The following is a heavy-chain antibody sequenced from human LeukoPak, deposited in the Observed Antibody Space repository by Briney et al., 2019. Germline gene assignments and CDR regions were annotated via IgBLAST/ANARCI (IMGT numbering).Heavy chain of an antibody. V-gene: IGHV1-2*02. CDR3: ARDAEMATRGDAFDI. Sequence: ASVKVSCKASGYTFTGYYMHWVRQAPGQGLEWMGWINPNSGGTNYAQKFQGRVTMTRDTSISTAYMELSRLRSDDTAVYYCARDAEMATRGDAFDIWGQGIMVTVSS. J-gene: IGHJ3*02. CDR2: INPNSGGT. D-gene: IGHD5-24*01. CDR1: GYTFTGYY.